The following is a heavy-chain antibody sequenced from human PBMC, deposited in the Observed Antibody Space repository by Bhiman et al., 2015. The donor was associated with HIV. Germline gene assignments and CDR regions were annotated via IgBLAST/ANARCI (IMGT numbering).Heavy chain of an antibody. CDR2: ISGSGGST. J-gene: IGHJ5*02. Sequence: EVQLLESGGGLVQPGGSLRLSCAASGFTFSSYAMSWVRQAPGKGLEWVSAISGSGGSTYYADSVKGRFTISRDNSKSSLYLQMNSLRAEDTAVYYCARAYRDAYNPWGQGTLVTVSS. D-gene: IGHD5-24*01. CDR1: GFTFSSYA. V-gene: IGHV3-23*01. CDR3: ARAYRDAYNP.